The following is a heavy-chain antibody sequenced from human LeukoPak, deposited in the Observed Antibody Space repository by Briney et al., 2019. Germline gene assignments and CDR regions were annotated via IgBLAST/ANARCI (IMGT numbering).Heavy chain of an antibody. D-gene: IGHD3-10*01. V-gene: IGHV4-34*01. CDR2: INHSGST. CDR3: ARGRRVPLVRGANPRRWFDP. J-gene: IGHJ5*02. Sequence: GSLRLSCAASGFTFSDYYMTWIRQPPGKGLEWIGEINHSGSTNYNPSLKSRVTISVDTSKNQFSPKLSSVTAADTAVYYCARGRRVPLVRGANPRRWFDPWGQGTLVTVSS. CDR1: GFTFSDYY.